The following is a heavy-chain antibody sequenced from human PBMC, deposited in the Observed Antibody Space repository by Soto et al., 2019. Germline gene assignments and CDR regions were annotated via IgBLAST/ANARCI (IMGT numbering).Heavy chain of an antibody. J-gene: IGHJ5*02. Sequence: QITLKESGPTLVKPTQPLTLTCTFSGFSLSTSGVGVGWIRQPPGKALEWLALIYWDDDKRYSPSLKSRLTITKDTSKNQVVLTMTNMDPVDTATYYCAKTRATDNWFDPWGQGTLVTVSS. CDR1: GFSLSTSGVG. CDR2: IYWDDDK. CDR3: AKTRATDNWFDP. V-gene: IGHV2-5*02. D-gene: IGHD3-10*01.